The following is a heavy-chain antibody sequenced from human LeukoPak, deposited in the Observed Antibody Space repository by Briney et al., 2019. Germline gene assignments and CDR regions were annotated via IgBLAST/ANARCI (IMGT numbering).Heavy chain of an antibody. V-gene: IGHV3-23*01. Sequence: GGSLRLSCAASGFTFSSYAMSWVRQVPGKGLEWVSAISGSGGSTYYADSVKGRFTISRDNSKNPLYLQMNSLRAEDTAVYYCAKPYGGTFDYWGQGTLVTVSS. CDR2: ISGSGGST. J-gene: IGHJ4*02. CDR3: AKPYGGTFDY. D-gene: IGHD4-23*01. CDR1: GFTFSSYA.